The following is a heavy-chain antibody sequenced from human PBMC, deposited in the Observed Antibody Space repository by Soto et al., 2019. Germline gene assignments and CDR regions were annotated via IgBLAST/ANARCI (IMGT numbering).Heavy chain of an antibody. V-gene: IGHV4-30-2*01. CDR3: ARMRAALIPH. J-gene: IGHJ1*01. Sequence: SETLSLTCAVSGGSISSGGYSWSWIRQPPGKGLEWIGYIYHSGSTYYNPSLKSRVTISVDRSKNQFSLKLSSVTAADTAVYYCARMRAALIPHWGQGTLVTVSS. D-gene: IGHD6-6*01. CDR1: GGSISSGGYS. CDR2: IYHSGST.